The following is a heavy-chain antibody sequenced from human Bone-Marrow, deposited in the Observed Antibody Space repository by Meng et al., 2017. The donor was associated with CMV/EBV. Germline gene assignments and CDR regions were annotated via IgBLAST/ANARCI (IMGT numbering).Heavy chain of an antibody. J-gene: IGHJ4*02. CDR2: INPNSGGT. CDR3: AREALTAIVVVPAAIAGYFDY. V-gene: IGHV1-2*02. D-gene: IGHD2-2*02. CDR1: GYTFTGYY. Sequence: ASVKVSCKASGYTFTGYYMHWVRQAPGQGLEWMGWINPNSGGTNYAQKFQDRVTMTRDTSISTAYMELSSLRSEDTAVYYWAREALTAIVVVPAAIAGYFDYWGQGTLVTVSS.